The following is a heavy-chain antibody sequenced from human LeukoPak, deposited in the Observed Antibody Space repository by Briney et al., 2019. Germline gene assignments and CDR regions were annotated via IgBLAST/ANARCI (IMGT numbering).Heavy chain of an antibody. D-gene: IGHD6-13*01. V-gene: IGHV4-34*01. CDR2: INHSGST. Sequence: SETLSLTCSVSGASIRDYWWTWIRQPPGKGLEWIGEINHSGSTNYNPSLKSRVTISVDTSKNQFSLKLRSVTAADTAVYYCARAETYSSNWYDPFFDYWGQGTLVTVSS. CDR1: GASIRDYW. CDR3: ARAETYSSNWYDPFFDY. J-gene: IGHJ4*02.